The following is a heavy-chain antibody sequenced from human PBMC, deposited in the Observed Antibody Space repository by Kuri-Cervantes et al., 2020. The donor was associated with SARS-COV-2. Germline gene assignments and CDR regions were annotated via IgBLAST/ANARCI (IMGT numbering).Heavy chain of an antibody. J-gene: IGHJ6*03. CDR2: ISYDGSNK. CDR1: GFTFSSYA. V-gene: IGHV3-30*04. CDR3: ARDRSYYYYYMDV. Sequence: GEPLKISCATSGFTFSSYAMHWVRQAPGDGLERVEVISYDGSNKYYADSVKGRFTISRDNSKNTLYLQMNSLGAEDTSVYYYARDRSYYYYYMDVWGKGTPVTVSS.